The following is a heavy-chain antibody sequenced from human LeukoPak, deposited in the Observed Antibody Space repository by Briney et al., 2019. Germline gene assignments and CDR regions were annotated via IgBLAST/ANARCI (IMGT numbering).Heavy chain of an antibody. Sequence: TSETLSLTCAVSGGSFSGYYWSWIRQPPGKGLEWIWEINHSGSTNYNPSLKSRVTISVDTSKNQFSLKLSSVTAADTAVYYCARLVEMATIGSFDYWGQGTLVTVSS. CDR3: ARLVEMATIGSFDY. CDR2: INHSGST. D-gene: IGHD5-24*01. V-gene: IGHV4-34*01. CDR1: GGSFSGYY. J-gene: IGHJ4*02.